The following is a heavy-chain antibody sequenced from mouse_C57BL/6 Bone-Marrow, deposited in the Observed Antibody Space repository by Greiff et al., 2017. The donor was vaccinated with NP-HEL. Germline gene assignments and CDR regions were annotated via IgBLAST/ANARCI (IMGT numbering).Heavy chain of an antibody. J-gene: IGHJ4*01. D-gene: IGHD1-3*01. CDR1: GYSITSGYY. V-gene: IGHV3-6*01. CDR2: ISYDGSN. CDR3: VRGGALAMDY. Sequence: VQLQQSGPGLVKPSQSLSLTCSVTGYSITSGYYWNWIRQFPGNKLEWMGYISYDGSNNYNPSLKNRISITRDTSKNQFFLKLNSVTTEDTATYYCVRGGALAMDYWGQGTSVTVSS.